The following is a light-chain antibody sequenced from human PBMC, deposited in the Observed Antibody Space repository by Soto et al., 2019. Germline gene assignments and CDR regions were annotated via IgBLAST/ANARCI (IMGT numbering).Light chain of an antibody. V-gene: IGLV1-47*02. CDR2: SND. CDR3: VAWDDSLSGLV. Sequence: QSALTQPPSASGTPGQRVTISCSGRNANIGNNLVCWYQQLPGTAPKLLIYSNDQRPSGVPDRFSGSKSGTSASLAISGLRSEDEADYYCVAWDDSLSGLVFGTGTKVTVL. J-gene: IGLJ1*01. CDR1: NANIGNNL.